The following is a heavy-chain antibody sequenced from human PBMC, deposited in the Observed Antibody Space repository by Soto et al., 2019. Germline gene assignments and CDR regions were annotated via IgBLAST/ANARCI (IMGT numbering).Heavy chain of an antibody. CDR1: GFTFSSYS. J-gene: IGHJ6*03. Sequence: GGSLRLSCAASGFTFSSYSMNWVRQAPGKGLEWVSYISSSSSTIYYADSVKGRFTISRDNAKNSLYLQMNSLRAEDTAVYYCARGSDYYYMDVWGKGTTVTVSS. CDR3: ARGSDYYYMDV. CDR2: ISSSSSTI. V-gene: IGHV3-48*01.